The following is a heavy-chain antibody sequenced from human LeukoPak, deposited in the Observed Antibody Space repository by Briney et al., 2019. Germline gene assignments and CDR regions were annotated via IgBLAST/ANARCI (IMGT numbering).Heavy chain of an antibody. CDR3: ARGPYSSGWYYFDY. Sequence: GASVKVSCKASGYTFTSYGISWVRQAPGQGLEWMGWISAYNGNTNYAQKFQGRVTITADESTSTAYMELSSLRSEDTAVYYCARGPYSSGWYYFDYWGQGTLVTVSS. J-gene: IGHJ4*02. D-gene: IGHD6-19*01. CDR1: GYTFTSYG. CDR2: ISAYNGNT. V-gene: IGHV1-18*04.